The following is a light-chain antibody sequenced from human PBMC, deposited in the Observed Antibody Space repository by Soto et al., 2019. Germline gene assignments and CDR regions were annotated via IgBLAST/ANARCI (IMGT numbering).Light chain of an antibody. CDR3: QQLIRFPTK. V-gene: IGKV1-13*02. CDR2: LAS. J-gene: IGKJ1*01. CDR1: QGISNP. Sequence: AIQLTQSPSSLSASVGDRVTITCRASQGISNPLAWYQQKPGKAPKLLMYLASTLQSGVPPRFSGTGSGTNFTLTISSLQPEDFATYYCQQLIRFPTKFGQGTKVDIK.